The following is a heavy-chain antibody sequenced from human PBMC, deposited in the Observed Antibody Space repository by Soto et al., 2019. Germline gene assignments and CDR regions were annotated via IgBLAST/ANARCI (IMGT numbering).Heavy chain of an antibody. CDR1: GGSISSSSYY. D-gene: IGHD4-17*01. V-gene: IGHV4-39*01. Sequence: SETLSLTCTVSGGSISSSSYYWGWIRQPPGKGLEWIGSIYYSGSTYYNPSLKSRVTISVDTSKNQFSLKLSSVTAADTAVYYCASSTVTTASEYFQHWGQGTLVTVSS. CDR3: ASSTVTTASEYFQH. J-gene: IGHJ1*01. CDR2: IYYSGST.